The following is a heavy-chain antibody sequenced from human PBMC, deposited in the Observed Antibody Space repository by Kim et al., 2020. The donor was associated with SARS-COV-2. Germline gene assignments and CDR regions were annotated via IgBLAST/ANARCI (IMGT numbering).Heavy chain of an antibody. CDR3: ARDGRLKRDYKFDP. CDR1: GFTFSSYG. Sequence: GGSLRLSCAASGFTFSSYGMHWVRQAPGKGLEWVAVIWYDGSNKYYADSVKGRFTISRDNSKNTLYLQMNSLRAEDTAVYYCARDGRLKRDYKFDPWGQGTLVTVSS. V-gene: IGHV3-33*01. CDR2: IWYDGSNK. D-gene: IGHD4-17*01. J-gene: IGHJ5*02.